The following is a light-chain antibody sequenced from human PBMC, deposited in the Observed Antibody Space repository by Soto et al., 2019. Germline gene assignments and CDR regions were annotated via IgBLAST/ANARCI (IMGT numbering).Light chain of an antibody. V-gene: IGLV1-40*01. CDR3: QSNDNGLSGSDV. J-gene: IGLJ1*01. CDR2: GDS. Sequence: QSVLTQPPSASGTPGQRVTISCSGSSSNIGSHPVNWYQQLPETAPKLLIFGDSNRPSGVPDRFSGSKSGTSASLVITGLQADDEADYYCQSNDNGLSGSDVFGTGTKVTVL. CDR1: SSNIGSHP.